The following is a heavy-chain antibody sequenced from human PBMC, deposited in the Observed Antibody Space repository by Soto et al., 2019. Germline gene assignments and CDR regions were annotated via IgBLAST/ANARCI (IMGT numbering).Heavy chain of an antibody. V-gene: IGHV3-21*01. Sequence: EVQLVESGGGLVKPGGPLRLSCAASGFTFSTYSMKWVRQAPGKGLEWVSSISSSGTYIFYADSVKGRFTISRDNAKNSRFLQMNSLRAEDTAVYYCARGSSWYGGFNSRGQGTLVTVSS. CDR2: ISSSGTYI. J-gene: IGHJ4*02. D-gene: IGHD6-13*01. CDR1: GFTFSTYS. CDR3: ARGSSWYGGFNS.